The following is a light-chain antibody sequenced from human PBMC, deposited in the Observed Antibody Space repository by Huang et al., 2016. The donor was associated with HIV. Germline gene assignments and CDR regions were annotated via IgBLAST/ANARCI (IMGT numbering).Light chain of an antibody. CDR3: QHYNNWPPRYT. J-gene: IGKJ2*01. CDR2: STS. Sequence: EVVMTQSPGTLSVSPRERATLSCKTSQSVNNKLVWYQQKPGQAPRLLIYSTSTRATGVPARFSGSGSGTEFTLSISSLQSEDSGIYYCQHYNNWPPRYTFGQGTKLEI. CDR1: QSVNNK. V-gene: IGKV3-15*01.